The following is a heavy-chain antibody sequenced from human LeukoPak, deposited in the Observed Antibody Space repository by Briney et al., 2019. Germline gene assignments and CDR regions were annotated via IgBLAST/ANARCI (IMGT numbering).Heavy chain of an antibody. V-gene: IGHV4-31*03. J-gene: IGHJ4*02. Sequence: PSETLSLTCTVSGGSISSGGYYWSWIRQHPGKGLVWIGYIYYSGSTYYNPSLKSRVTISVDTSKNQFSLELSSVTAADTAVYYCARGSDYGGNYYFDYWGQGTLVTVSS. CDR1: GGSISSGGYY. CDR3: ARGSDYGGNYYFDY. CDR2: IYYSGST. D-gene: IGHD4-23*01.